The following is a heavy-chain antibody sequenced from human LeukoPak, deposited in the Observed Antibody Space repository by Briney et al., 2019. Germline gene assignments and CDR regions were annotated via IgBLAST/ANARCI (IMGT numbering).Heavy chain of an antibody. CDR1: GFSFSTYS. J-gene: IGHJ5*02. V-gene: IGHV3-21*01. Sequence: PGGSLRLSCAASGFSFSTYSMNWVRQAPGKGLEWVSSINSDGIWIYYADSVKGRFTISRDNARNSLYLQMNSLRVEDTAVYYCARDAGGRTQREGWFDPWGQGTLVTVSS. CDR2: INSDGIWI. CDR3: ARDAGGRTQREGWFDP. D-gene: IGHD1-26*01.